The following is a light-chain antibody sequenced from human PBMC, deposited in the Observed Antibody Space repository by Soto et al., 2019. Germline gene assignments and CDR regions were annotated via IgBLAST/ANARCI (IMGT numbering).Light chain of an antibody. J-gene: IGLJ2*01. CDR2: EDK. CDR1: RGSIASNF. CDR3: QSYDSTIQV. Sequence: QAVSASPGKTVTISCTRSRGSIASNFVQWYQQRPGSSPTTVIYEDKQRPSEVPDRFSGSIDSSSNSASLTISGLKTEDEADYYCQSYDSTIQVFGGGTKVTVL. V-gene: IGLV6-57*01.